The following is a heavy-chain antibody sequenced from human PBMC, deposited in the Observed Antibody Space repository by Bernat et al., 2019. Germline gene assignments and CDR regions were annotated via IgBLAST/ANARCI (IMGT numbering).Heavy chain of an antibody. J-gene: IGHJ4*02. V-gene: IGHV3-23*04. CDR3: AKETGPIDY. Sequence: EVQLVESGGGLVQPGGSLRLSCAASGFTFSNYAMSWVRQAPGKGLEWVSSVTGNGGSTYYADSVKGRFTISRDNSKNTLYLQLNSLRAEDTAIYYCAKETGPIDYWGQGTLVTVSS. CDR1: GFTFSNYA. CDR2: VTGNGGST. D-gene: IGHD1-1*01.